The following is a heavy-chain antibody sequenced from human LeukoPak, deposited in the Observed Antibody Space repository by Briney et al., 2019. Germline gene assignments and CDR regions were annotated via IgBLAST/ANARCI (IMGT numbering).Heavy chain of an antibody. J-gene: IGHJ4*02. CDR2: INPSGGST. CDR1: GYTFTSYY. V-gene: IGHV1-46*01. CDR3: ARAIYGSGSYYTPPGPDY. D-gene: IGHD3-10*01. Sequence: GASVKVSCKASGYTFTSYYMDWVRQAPGQGLEWMGIINPSGGSTSYAQKFQGRVTMTRDTSTSTVYMELSSLRSEDTAVYYCARAIYGSGSYYTPPGPDYWGQGTLVTVSS.